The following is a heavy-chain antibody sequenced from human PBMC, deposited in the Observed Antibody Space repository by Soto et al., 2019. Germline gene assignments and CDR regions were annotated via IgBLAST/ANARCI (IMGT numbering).Heavy chain of an antibody. V-gene: IGHV3-74*01. CDR2: INSDGSST. J-gene: IGHJ5*02. CDR3: ARCHRELSRDNWFDP. D-gene: IGHD1-7*01. CDR1: GFTFSSYW. Sequence: PGGSLRLSCAASGFTFSSYWMHWVRQAPGKGLVWVSRINSDGSSTSYADSVKGRFTISRDNAKNTLYLQMNSLRAEDTAVYYCARCHRELSRDNWFDPWGQGTLVTVSS.